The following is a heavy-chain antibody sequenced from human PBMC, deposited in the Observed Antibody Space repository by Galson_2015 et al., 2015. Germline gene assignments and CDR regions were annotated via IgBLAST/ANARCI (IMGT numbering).Heavy chain of an antibody. V-gene: IGHV1-69*13. CDR2: IIPIFGTA. D-gene: IGHD1-1*01. Sequence: QSGAEVKKPGASVKVSCKASGGTFSSYATSWVRQAPGQGLEWMGGIIPIFGTANYAQKFQGRVTITADESTSTAYMELSSLRSEDTAVYYCARGYAGTTYGVGWFDPWGQGTLVTVSS. J-gene: IGHJ5*02. CDR3: ARGYAGTTYGVGWFDP. CDR1: GGTFSSYA.